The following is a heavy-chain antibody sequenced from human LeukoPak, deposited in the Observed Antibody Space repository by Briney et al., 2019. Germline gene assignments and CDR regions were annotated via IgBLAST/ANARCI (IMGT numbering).Heavy chain of an antibody. D-gene: IGHD4-23*01. CDR1: GGTFSSYA. V-gene: IGHV1-46*01. Sequence: ASVKVSCKTSGGTFSSYAISWVRQAPGQGLEWMGIINPSGGSTSYAQKFQGRVTMTRDMSTSTDYMELSSLRSEDTAVYYCARDNSVEDTAWWFDPWGQGTLVTVSS. CDR2: INPSGGST. CDR3: ARDNSVEDTAWWFDP. J-gene: IGHJ5*02.